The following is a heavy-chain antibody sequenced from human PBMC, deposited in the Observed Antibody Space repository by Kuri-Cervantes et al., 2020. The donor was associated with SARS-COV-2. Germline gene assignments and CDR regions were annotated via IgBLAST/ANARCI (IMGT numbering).Heavy chain of an antibody. V-gene: IGHV3-9*01. J-gene: IGHJ2*01. CDR1: GFTFDDYA. CDR2: ISWNSGSI. CDR3: AKESWYEDSRLGYFDL. D-gene: IGHD2-15*01. Sequence: LSLTCAASGFTFDDYAMHWVRQAPGKGLEWVSGISWNSGSIGYADSVKGRVTISRDDAKNSLYLQMNSLRAEDTALYYCAKESWYEDSRLGYFDLWGRGTLVTVSS.